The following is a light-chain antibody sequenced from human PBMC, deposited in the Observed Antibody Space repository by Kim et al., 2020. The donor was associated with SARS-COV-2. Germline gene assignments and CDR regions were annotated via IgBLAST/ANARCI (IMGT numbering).Light chain of an antibody. CDR3: QSYDSSLSGSVV. J-gene: IGLJ2*01. CDR2: GDS. Sequence: QSVLTQPPSVSGAPGQRVTISCTGSSSNIGAGSDVHWYQQLPGTAPKLLIYGDSDRPSGVPDRFSGSKSGTSASLAITGLQADDEADYYCQSYDSSLSGSVVFGGGTQLTVL. CDR1: SSNIGAGSD. V-gene: IGLV1-40*01.